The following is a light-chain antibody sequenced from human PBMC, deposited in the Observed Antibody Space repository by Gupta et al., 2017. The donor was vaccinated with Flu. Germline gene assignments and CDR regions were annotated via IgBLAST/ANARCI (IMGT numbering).Light chain of an antibody. V-gene: IGKV1-39*01. Sequence: RLSLSASPGDRVTITCRASQNIDTHLNWYRRRLGKAPELLIYAASTLQSGIPSRFSGSGPGTDFTLTISKLQPEDFATYFCQQSYVYPPSFGQGT. CDR1: QNIDTH. CDR3: QQSYVYPPS. J-gene: IGKJ1*01. CDR2: AAS.